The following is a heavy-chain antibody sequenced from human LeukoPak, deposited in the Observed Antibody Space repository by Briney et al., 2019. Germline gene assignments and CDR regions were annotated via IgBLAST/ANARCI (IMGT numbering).Heavy chain of an antibody. Sequence: PGGSLRLSCAASGFTFSSYEMNWVRQAPGKGLEWVSYISSSGSTIYYADSVKGRFTISRDNAKNSLYLQMNSLRAEDTAVYYCAVFYAGYSSGHRENDAFDIWGQGTMVTVSS. CDR1: GFTFSSYE. CDR3: AVFYAGYSSGHRENDAFDI. D-gene: IGHD6-19*01. V-gene: IGHV3-48*03. J-gene: IGHJ3*02. CDR2: ISSSGSTI.